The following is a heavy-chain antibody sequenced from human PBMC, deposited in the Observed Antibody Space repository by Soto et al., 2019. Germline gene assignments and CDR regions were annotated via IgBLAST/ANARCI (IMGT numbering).Heavy chain of an antibody. Sequence: TLSLTCAVSGCSIGNDDYTWSRVRQPPGKGLEWIGYIYHSGTTYYNPSLTSRVTISVDGSNNQFSLKLTSMTAADTAVYYCATVIPATRYFAYWGRGILVTVSS. CDR2: IYHSGTT. CDR3: ATVIPATRYFAY. V-gene: IGHV4-30-2*01. J-gene: IGHJ4*02. D-gene: IGHD2-15*01. CDR1: GCSIGNDDYT.